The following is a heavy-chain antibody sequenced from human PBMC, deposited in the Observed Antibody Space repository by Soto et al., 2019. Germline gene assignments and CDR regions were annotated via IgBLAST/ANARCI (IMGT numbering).Heavy chain of an antibody. V-gene: IGHV3-23*04. CDR1: GFSFRNNV. CDR2: ITDNGGST. D-gene: IGHD3-10*01. CDR3: AKEVYGAARGAMDV. J-gene: IGHJ6*02. Sequence: EVQLVESGGGVVQPGGSLRLSCAASGFSFRNNVMNWVRQAPGKGLEWVSGITDNGGSTYYADSVKGRCTISRDNSKNTPFPQMNSLRAEDTAIYYCAKEVYGAARGAMDVWGQGTTVTVSS.